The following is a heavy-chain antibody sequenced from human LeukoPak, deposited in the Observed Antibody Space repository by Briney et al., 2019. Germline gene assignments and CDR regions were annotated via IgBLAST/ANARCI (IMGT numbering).Heavy chain of an antibody. CDR3: ARSKDYYDSSGFGAFDI. Sequence: SETLSPTCTVSGGSISSSSYYWGWIRQPPGKGLEWIGSIYYSGSTYYNPSLKSRVTISVDTSKNQFSLKLSSVTAADTAVYYCARSKDYYDSSGFGAFDIWGQGTMVTVSS. CDR2: IYYSGST. D-gene: IGHD3-22*01. J-gene: IGHJ3*02. CDR1: GGSISSSSYY. V-gene: IGHV4-39*01.